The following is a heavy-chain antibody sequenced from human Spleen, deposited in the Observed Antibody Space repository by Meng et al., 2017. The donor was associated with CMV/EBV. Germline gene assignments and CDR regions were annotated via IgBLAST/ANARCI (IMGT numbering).Heavy chain of an antibody. D-gene: IGHD4-11*01. Sequence: GESLKISCAASGFTFSDYYMSWIRQAPGKGLEWVSYISSSGSTIYYADSVKGRFTISRDNAKNSLYLQMNSLRAEDTAVYYCAKFNDYSKFFDYWGQGTLVTVSS. CDR2: ISSSGSTI. J-gene: IGHJ4*02. V-gene: IGHV3-11*04. CDR1: GFTFSDYY. CDR3: AKFNDYSKFFDY.